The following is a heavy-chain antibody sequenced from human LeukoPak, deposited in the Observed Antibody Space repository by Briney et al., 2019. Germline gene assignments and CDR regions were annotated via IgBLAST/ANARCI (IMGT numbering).Heavy chain of an antibody. CDR3: ARDLLEWYFDY. CDR1: GLTVSSTY. V-gene: IGHV3-66*01. J-gene: IGHJ4*02. CDR2: IYSGGST. D-gene: IGHD3-3*01. Sequence: PGGSLRLSCAASGLTVSSTYMSRVRQTPGKGLEWVSVIYSGGSTYYADSVKGRFTISRDNSKNTLYLQMNSLRAEDTAVYYCARDLLEWYFDYWGQGTLVTVS.